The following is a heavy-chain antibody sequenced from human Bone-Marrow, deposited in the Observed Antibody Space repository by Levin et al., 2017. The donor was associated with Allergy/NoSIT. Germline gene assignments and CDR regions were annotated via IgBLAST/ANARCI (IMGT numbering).Heavy chain of an antibody. J-gene: IGHJ4*02. V-gene: IGHV4-4*07. D-gene: IGHD3-10*01. CDR2: IYINENT. Sequence: SETLSLTCTVSGGSIGGYYWSWIRQPAGKGLEWIGRIYINENTNYNPSLKSRVALSVDASKNQFSLKLSSVTAADTAVYYCARDRQLGGAAYYFDYWSQGTLVTVSS. CDR1: GGSIGGYY. CDR3: ARDRQLGGAAYYFDY.